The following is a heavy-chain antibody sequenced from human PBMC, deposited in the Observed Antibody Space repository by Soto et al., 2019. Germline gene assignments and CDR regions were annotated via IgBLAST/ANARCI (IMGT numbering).Heavy chain of an antibody. D-gene: IGHD2-15*01. Sequence: QVQLVESGGGVVQPGGSLRLSCAASGFTFSSNGMHWVRQAPGKGLEWVAVMSNDGSHTSYADSAKGRFTISRDNSKNTLYLQMNSLRAEDSGIYYCTKGGSSSSNCYIIDYWGQGALVTVSS. J-gene: IGHJ4*02. V-gene: IGHV3-30*18. CDR2: MSNDGSHT. CDR1: GFTFSSNG. CDR3: TKGGSSSSNCYIIDY.